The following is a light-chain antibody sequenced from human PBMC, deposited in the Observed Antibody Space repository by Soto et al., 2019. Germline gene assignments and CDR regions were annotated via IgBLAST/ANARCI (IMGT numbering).Light chain of an antibody. J-gene: IGKJ4*01. V-gene: IGKV1-39*01. Sequence: DIAMTQSPSSLSASVGDRVTITCRASQSISSFLNWYQQKRGKAPKLLIQGATALQSGVPLRFSGSGSGTDFSLTISSLQPEDFATYYCQQSYSTLITFGGGTRVEIK. CDR2: GAT. CDR1: QSISSF. CDR3: QQSYSTLIT.